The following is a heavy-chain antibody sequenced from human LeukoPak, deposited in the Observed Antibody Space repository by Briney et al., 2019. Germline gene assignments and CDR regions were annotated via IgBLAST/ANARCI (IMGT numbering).Heavy chain of an antibody. Sequence: ASVKVSCKASGYTFTGYYMHWVRQAPGQGLEWMGWINPNSGGTNYAQKFQGRVTMTRDTSISTAYMELSRLRSDDTAVNYCARALGSYGPYYYYYMDVWGKGTTVTVSS. D-gene: IGHD3-16*01. CDR3: ARALGSYGPYYYYYMDV. CDR1: GYTFTGYY. J-gene: IGHJ6*03. V-gene: IGHV1-2*02. CDR2: INPNSGGT.